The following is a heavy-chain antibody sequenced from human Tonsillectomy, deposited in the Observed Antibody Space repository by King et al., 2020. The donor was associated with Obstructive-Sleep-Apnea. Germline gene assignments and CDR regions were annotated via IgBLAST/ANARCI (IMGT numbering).Heavy chain of an antibody. J-gene: IGHJ4*02. D-gene: IGHD6-19*01. V-gene: IGHV4-34*01. CDR1: GGSFSGYY. CDR3: AREENSGWYHFEY. CDR2: INHSGST. Sequence: VQLQQWGAGLLKPSETLSLTCAVYGGSFSGYYWSWIRQPPGKGLEWIGEINHSGSTNYNPSLKSRVTISVDTSKNQFSLKLSSVTAAETAVYYCAREENSGWYHFEYWGQGTLVTVSS.